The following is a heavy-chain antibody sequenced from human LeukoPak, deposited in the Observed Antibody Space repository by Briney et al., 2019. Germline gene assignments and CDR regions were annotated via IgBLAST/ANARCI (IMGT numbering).Heavy chain of an antibody. D-gene: IGHD2-2*01. CDR3: ARLHGDCSSASCYYYGMDV. J-gene: IGHJ6*02. V-gene: IGHV4-59*01. Sequence: PSETLSLTCTVSGGSISSYYWSWIRQPPGKGLEWIGYIYYSGSTNYNLSLKSRVTISVDTSKNQFSLKLSSVTAADTAVYYCARLHGDCSSASCYYYGMDVWGQGTTVTVSS. CDR2: IYYSGST. CDR1: GGSISSYY.